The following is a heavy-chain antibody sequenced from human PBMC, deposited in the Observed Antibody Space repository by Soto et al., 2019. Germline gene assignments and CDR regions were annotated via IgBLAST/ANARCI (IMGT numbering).Heavy chain of an antibody. CDR2: INPNRGDT. V-gene: IGHV1-2*02. D-gene: IGHD1-1*01. CDR1: GHTFNVYY. J-gene: IGHJ3*02. CDR3: AIERQLNSPADAFDI. Sequence: QVHLVQSGAEVKKPGASVKVSCKSSGHTFNVYYLHWVRQAPGSGLEWMGKINPNRGDTTYSQRFQGRVTMTSDPSITTAYMDLTKLTSDDTAVYYCAIERQLNSPADAFDIWGQGTVVTVSS.